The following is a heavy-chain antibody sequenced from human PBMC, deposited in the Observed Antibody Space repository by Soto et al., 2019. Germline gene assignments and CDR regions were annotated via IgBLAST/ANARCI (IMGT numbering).Heavy chain of an antibody. CDR1: GYSFTSYW. Sequence: VESLKISFKGSGYSFTSYWIGWVRQMPGKGLEWMGIIYPGDSDTRYSPSFQGQVTISADKSISTAYLQWSSLKASDTAMYYCARHATVTTSSLGYYYGMDVWGQGTTVTVSS. V-gene: IGHV5-51*01. CDR3: ARHATVTTSSLGYYYGMDV. D-gene: IGHD4-17*01. J-gene: IGHJ6*02. CDR2: IYPGDSDT.